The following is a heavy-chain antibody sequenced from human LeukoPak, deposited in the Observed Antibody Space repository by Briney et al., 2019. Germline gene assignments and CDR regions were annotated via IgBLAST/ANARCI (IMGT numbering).Heavy chain of an antibody. CDR1: GFTFSSYS. J-gene: IGHJ4*02. CDR3: ARDTFYGSGSYDPIYFDY. D-gene: IGHD3-10*01. CDR2: ISSSSSYI. Sequence: PGGSLRLSCAASGFTFSSYSMNWVRQAPGKGLEWVSSISSSSSYIYYADSVKGRFTISRDNAKNSLYLQMNSLRAEDTAVYYCARDTFYGSGSYDPIYFDYWGQGTLVTVSS. V-gene: IGHV3-21*01.